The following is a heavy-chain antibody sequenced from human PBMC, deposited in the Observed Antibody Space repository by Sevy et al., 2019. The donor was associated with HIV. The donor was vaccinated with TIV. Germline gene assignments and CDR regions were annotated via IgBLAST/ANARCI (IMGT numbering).Heavy chain of an antibody. J-gene: IGHJ4*02. Sequence: GGSLRLSCAASGFTLNTFAMSWVRQAPGKGLEWVSSSSESGTKTYYADSVKGRFTISRDNSKNTLYLQMHSLRTDDTAVYYCARDPGSSWSSFDYWGQGTLVTVSS. CDR3: ARDPGSSWSSFDY. V-gene: IGHV3-23*01. D-gene: IGHD6-13*01. CDR2: SSESGTKT. CDR1: GFTLNTFA.